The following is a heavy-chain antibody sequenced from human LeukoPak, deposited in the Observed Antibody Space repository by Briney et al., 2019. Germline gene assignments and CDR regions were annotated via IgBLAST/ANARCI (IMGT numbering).Heavy chain of an antibody. V-gene: IGHV3-30-3*01. D-gene: IGHD2-21*02. J-gene: IGHJ5*02. CDR2: ISYDGSNK. Sequence: PGGSLRLSCAASGFTFSSYAMHWVRQAPGKGLEWVAVISYDGSNKYYADSVKGRFTISRDNSKNTLYLQMNSLRAEDTAVYYCARGYCGGDCYSGGDNWFDPWGQGTLVTVSS. CDR1: GFTFSSYA. CDR3: ARGYCGGDCYSGGDNWFDP.